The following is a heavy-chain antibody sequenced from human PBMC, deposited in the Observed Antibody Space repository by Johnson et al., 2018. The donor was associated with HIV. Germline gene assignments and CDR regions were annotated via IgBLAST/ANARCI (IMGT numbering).Heavy chain of an antibody. CDR3: ARGITMIAVVKGDAFDM. CDR1: GFTFSSYA. CDR2: ISGSGGST. D-gene: IGHD3-22*01. Sequence: VQLVESGGGLVQPGGSLRLSCAASGFTFSSYAMSWVRQAPGKGLEWVSAISGSGGSTYYADSVKGRFTISRDNSKNTVYLQMNSLRTEYTAVYYCARGITMIAVVKGDAFDMWGQGTMVTVSS. V-gene: IGHV3-23*04. J-gene: IGHJ3*02.